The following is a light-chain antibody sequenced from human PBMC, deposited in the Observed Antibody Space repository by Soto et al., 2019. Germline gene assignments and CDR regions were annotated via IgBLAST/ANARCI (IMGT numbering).Light chain of an antibody. CDR2: AAS. V-gene: IGKV1-9*01. Sequence: DIQLTQSPSFLSASVGDRVTITCRTSQDISSYLAWYQQKPGKAPQLLISAASTLQSGVPSRFSGIGSGTEFNLTISSLQPEDFATYYCQQLKSYPLSFGGGTKVEI. CDR3: QQLKSYPLS. CDR1: QDISSY. J-gene: IGKJ4*01.